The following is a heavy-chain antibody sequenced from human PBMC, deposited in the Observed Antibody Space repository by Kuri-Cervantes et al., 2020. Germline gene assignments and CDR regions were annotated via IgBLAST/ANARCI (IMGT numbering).Heavy chain of an antibody. D-gene: IGHD3-10*01. CDR3: ASQLLRYYGSGSYYSIYCYYGMDV. CDR1: GFTFSNSW. V-gene: IGHV3-7*01. J-gene: IGHJ6*02. Sequence: GESLKISCAASGFTFSNSWMSWVRQAPGKGLEWVANIKQDGSEKYYLDSVKGRLTISRDNAKNSLYLQMNSLRDEDTAVYYCASQLLRYYGSGSYYSIYCYYGMDVWGQGTTVTVSS. CDR2: IKQDGSEK.